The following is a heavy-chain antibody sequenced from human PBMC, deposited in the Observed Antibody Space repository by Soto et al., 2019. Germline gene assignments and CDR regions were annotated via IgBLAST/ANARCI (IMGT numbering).Heavy chain of an antibody. J-gene: IGHJ6*02. CDR1: GYTFSSYA. D-gene: IGHD2-15*01. V-gene: IGHV1-8*01. CDR3: ARYCSGGSCEPVYYYGMDA. Sequence: ASVKVSCKASGYTFSSYAINWVRQATGQGLEWMGWMNPNSGNTGYAQKFQGRVTMTRNTSISTAYMELSSLRSADTAVYYCARYCSGGSCEPVYYYGMDAWGQGTTVTVSS. CDR2: MNPNSGNT.